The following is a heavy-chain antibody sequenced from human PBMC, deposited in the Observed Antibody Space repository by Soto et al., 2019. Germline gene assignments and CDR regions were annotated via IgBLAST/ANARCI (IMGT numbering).Heavy chain of an antibody. CDR3: ARHGFGPLHGLVDV. D-gene: IGHD3-10*01. CDR1: GGSITNYY. V-gene: IGHV4-59*08. Sequence: QVQLQESGPGLVKPSETLSLTCTVSGGSITNYYCSWFRQPPGKVLEWIGYINYDGYSAYNLSLKRRVTLSMDASKTQFSLMLESVTSTDTAVYYCARHGFGPLHGLVDVWGPGTTVIVSS. J-gene: IGHJ6*02. CDR2: INYDGYS.